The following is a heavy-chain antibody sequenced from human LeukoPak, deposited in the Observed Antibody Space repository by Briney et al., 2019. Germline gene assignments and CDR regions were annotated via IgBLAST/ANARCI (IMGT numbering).Heavy chain of an antibody. CDR2: IIPIFGTA. V-gene: IGHV1-69*13. CDR3: ARDPSAIGARPNPNWFDP. Sequence: SVKVSCKASGGTFSSYAISWVRQAPGQGLEWMGGIIPIFGTANYAQKFQGRVTITADESTSTAYMELSSLRSEDTAVYYCARDPSAIGARPNPNWFDPWGQGTLVTVSS. J-gene: IGHJ5*02. D-gene: IGHD6-6*01. CDR1: GGTFSSYA.